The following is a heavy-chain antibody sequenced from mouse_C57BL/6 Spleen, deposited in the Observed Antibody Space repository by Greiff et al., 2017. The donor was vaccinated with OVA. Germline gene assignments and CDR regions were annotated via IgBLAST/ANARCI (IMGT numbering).Heavy chain of an antibody. CDR1: GFTFSSYT. CDR3: ARHVDYDGGFAY. D-gene: IGHD2-4*01. CDR2: ISGGGGNT. J-gene: IGHJ3*01. V-gene: IGHV5-9*01. Sequence: EVNLVESGGGLVKPGGSLKLSCAASGFTFSSYTMSWVRQTPEKRLEWVATISGGGGNTYYPDSVKGRFTISRDNAKNTLYLQMSSLRSEDTALYYCARHVDYDGGFAYWGQGTLVTVSA.